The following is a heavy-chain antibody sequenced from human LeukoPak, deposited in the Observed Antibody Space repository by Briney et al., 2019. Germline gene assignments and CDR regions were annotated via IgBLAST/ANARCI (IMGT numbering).Heavy chain of an antibody. CDR3: ARTGSTVTMLYPFDH. D-gene: IGHD4-17*01. CDR2: IYYSGST. V-gene: IGHV4-59*01. CDR1: GGSIRSYY. J-gene: IGHJ4*02. Sequence: SETLSLTCTVSGGSIRSYYWSWIRQPPGKGLEWIGYIYYSGSTNYNPSLKSRVSISVDTSKNQFSLKLSSVTAADTAVYYCARTGSTVTMLYPFDHWGQGTLATVSS.